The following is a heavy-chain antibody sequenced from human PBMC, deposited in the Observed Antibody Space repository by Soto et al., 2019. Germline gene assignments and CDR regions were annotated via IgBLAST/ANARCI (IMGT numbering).Heavy chain of an antibody. CDR2: ISYDGSNK. CDR1: GFTFSSYA. CDR3: ARWEEEGRTSSSSVLDY. V-gene: IGHV3-30-3*01. J-gene: IGHJ4*02. D-gene: IGHD6-6*01. Sequence: GGSLRLSCAASGFTFSSYAMHWVRQAPGKGLEWVAVISYDGSNKYYVDSVKGRFTISRDNSKNTLYLQMNSLRAEDTAVYYCARWEEEGRTSSSSVLDYWGQGTLVTVSS.